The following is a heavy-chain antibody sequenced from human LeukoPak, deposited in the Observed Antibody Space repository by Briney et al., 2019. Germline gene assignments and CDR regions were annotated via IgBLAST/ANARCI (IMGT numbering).Heavy chain of an antibody. CDR2: MYYSGTT. CDR3: ARDDSSSWEAHWFDP. Sequence: SETLSLTCTVSGNSINIYSWNWIRQSPEKGLEWIAYMYYSGTTNYNPSLENRAAISLDLSRHQFSLRLSSVTAADTAVYFCARDDSSSWEAHWFDPWGQGTLVTVSS. V-gene: IGHV4-59*12. J-gene: IGHJ5*02. CDR1: GNSINIYS. D-gene: IGHD6-13*01.